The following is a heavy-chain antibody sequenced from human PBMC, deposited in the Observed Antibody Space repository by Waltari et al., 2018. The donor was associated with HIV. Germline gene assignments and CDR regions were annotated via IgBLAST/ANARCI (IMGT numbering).Heavy chain of an antibody. D-gene: IGHD4-17*01. CDR1: GFTFSDYY. V-gene: IGHV3-11*01. CDR2: ISASGSSI. J-gene: IGHJ4*02. Sequence: QVQLVESGGGLVKPGGSLRLSCAASGFTFSDYYIIWVRQAPGKGVEWVSYISASGSSIFYADSVKGRFTISRDNAKNSLFLQMNSLTAEDTAVYYCARGGPDYGEPIDYWGQGTLVTVSS. CDR3: ARGGPDYGEPIDY.